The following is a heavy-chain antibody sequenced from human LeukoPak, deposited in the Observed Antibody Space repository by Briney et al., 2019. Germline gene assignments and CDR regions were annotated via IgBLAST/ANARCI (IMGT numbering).Heavy chain of an antibody. CDR3: XXXXXXXXXXXXXFDL. CDR1: GFTFSNYA. CDR2: VTPGGNIP. V-gene: IGHV3-23*01. Sequence: PGGSLRLSCAASGFTFSNYAMSWVRQAPGKGLEWVSGVTPGGNIPYYADSVKGRFTISRDNSNNTLYLQMGSLGAAGTALYYDXXXXXXXXXXXXXFDLWGXXTXVTVSS. J-gene: IGHJ4*02.